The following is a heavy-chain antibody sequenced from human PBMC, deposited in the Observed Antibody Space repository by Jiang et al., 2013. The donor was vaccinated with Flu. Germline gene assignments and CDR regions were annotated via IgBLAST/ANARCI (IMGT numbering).Heavy chain of an antibody. J-gene: IGHJ4*02. CDR3: ARERDAKWLDY. D-gene: IGHD6-19*01. Sequence: VQLVESGGGVVQPGKSLRLSCVASGFTFSSYALHWVRQAPGKGLEWLAFISFDGKRIYYADSVKGRFTISRDSSKNTLSLQMSSLRPEDTAVYFCARERDAKWLDYWGQGTLVFVSS. CDR2: ISFDGKRI. CDR1: GFTFSSYA. V-gene: IGHV3-30*04.